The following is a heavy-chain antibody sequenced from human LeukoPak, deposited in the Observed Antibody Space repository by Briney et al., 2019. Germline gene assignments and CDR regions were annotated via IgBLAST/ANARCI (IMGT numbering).Heavy chain of an antibody. V-gene: IGHV3-48*02. D-gene: IGHD4-17*01. CDR2: ISSSSSTI. CDR1: GFTFSSYS. J-gene: IGHJ4*02. Sequence: GGSLRLSCAASGFTFSSYSMHWVRQAPGKGLEWVSYISSSSSTIYYADSVKGRFTISGDNAKNSLYLQMRSLRDEDTAVYYCASLMTTVYYFDYWGQGTLVTVSS. CDR3: ASLMTTVYYFDY.